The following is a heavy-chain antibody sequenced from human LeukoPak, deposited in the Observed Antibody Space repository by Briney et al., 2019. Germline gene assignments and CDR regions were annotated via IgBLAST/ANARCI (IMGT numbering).Heavy chain of an antibody. V-gene: IGHV4-34*01. CDR2: SNDSGGT. CDR1: GVTFSGYY. J-gene: IGHJ2*01. CDR3: ARHYTDLRYFDL. D-gene: IGHD3-10*01. Sequence: PSETLSLTCAVYGVTFSGYYWSWIRQPPGKRLEWVGESNDSGGTNYNPSLKSRVTIPVDTSKNQFSLKLSSVTAADTAVYYCARHYTDLRYFDLWGRGTLVTVSS.